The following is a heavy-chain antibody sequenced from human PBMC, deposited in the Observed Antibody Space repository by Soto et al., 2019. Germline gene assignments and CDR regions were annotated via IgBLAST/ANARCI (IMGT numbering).Heavy chain of an antibody. Sequence: PGGSLRLSCAASGFTFSSYAMSWVRQAPGKGLEWVSAISGSGGSTYYADSVKGRFTISRDNSKNTLYLQMNSLRAEDTAVYYCAKASVEGTISSNYYYGMDVWGQGTTVTVSS. CDR2: ISGSGGST. CDR1: GFTFSSYA. CDR3: AKASVEGTISSNYYYGMDV. J-gene: IGHJ6*02. D-gene: IGHD3-3*01. V-gene: IGHV3-23*01.